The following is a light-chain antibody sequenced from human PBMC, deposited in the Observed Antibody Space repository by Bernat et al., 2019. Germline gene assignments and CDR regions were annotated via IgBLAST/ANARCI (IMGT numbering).Light chain of an antibody. V-gene: IGKV1-9*01. J-gene: IGKJ5*01. Sequence: DIQLTQSPPFLSAPVGDRVTITCRASQIIGVYLDWYQQKPGQAPKLLIYGASTLQTGVPSRFSGSGSGTEFTLIISSLQPEDFGTFYCQHLNNFPITFGQGTRLEIK. CDR2: GAS. CDR3: QHLNNFPIT. CDR1: QIIGVY.